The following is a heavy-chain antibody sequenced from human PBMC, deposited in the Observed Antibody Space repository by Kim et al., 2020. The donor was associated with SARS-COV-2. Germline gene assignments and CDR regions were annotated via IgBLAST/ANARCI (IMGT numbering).Heavy chain of an antibody. J-gene: IGHJ4*02. CDR1: GGSISSSSYY. D-gene: IGHD2-2*01. CDR3: ARRRDLPPSQSDDY. V-gene: IGHV4-39*01. CDR2: IYYSGST. Sequence: SETLSLTCTVSGGSISSSSYYWGWIRQPPGKGLEWIGSIYYSGSTYYNPSLKSRVTISVDTSKNQFSLKLSSVTAADTAVYYCARRRDLPPSQSDDYWGQGTLVTVSS.